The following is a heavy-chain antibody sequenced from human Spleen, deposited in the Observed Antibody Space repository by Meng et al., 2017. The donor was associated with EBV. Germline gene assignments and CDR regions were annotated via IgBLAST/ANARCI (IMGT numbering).Heavy chain of an antibody. D-gene: IGHD6-6*01. Sequence: LKLHGSGPGLVKPSETLSLTCTVSGASISTTSSYWAWIRQPPGKGLEWIGSVYYSGSTYSNPSLKSRVTISVDTSKTQFSLKLRSVTAADTAVYYCAKGRTVARSPWFDPWGQGALVTVSS. CDR2: VYYSGST. J-gene: IGHJ5*02. V-gene: IGHV4-39*07. CDR3: AKGRTVARSPWFDP. CDR1: GASISTTSSY.